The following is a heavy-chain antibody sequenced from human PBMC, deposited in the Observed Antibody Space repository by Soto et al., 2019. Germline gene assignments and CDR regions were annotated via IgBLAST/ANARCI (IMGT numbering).Heavy chain of an antibody. Sequence: SETLSLTCTVSGGSISSSSYYWGWIRQPPGKGLEWIGSIYYSGSTYYNPSLKSRGTISVDTSKNRFSLKLSSVTAADTAVYYCAREVWGSDIWFDPWGQGTMVTVSS. D-gene: IGHD3-16*01. CDR1: GGSISSSSYY. CDR3: AREVWGSDIWFDP. V-gene: IGHV4-39*02. J-gene: IGHJ5*02. CDR2: IYYSGST.